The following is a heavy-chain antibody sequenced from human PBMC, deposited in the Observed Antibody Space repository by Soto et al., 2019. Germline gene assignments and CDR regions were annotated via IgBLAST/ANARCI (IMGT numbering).Heavy chain of an antibody. D-gene: IGHD3-3*01. CDR3: TRVGYDFWSGYYPYYFDY. Sequence: GGSLRLSCTASGFSFGDYAMRWVRQAPGKGLEWVGFIRSKAYGGTTEYAASVKGRFTISRDDSKSIAYLQMNSLKTEDTAVYYCTRVGYDFWSGYYPYYFDYWGQGTLVTVSS. CDR1: GFSFGDYA. V-gene: IGHV3-49*04. J-gene: IGHJ4*02. CDR2: IRSKAYGGTT.